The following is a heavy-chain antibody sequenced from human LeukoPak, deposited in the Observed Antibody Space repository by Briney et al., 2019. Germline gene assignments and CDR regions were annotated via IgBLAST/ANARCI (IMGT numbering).Heavy chain of an antibody. CDR2: IWYDGSNK. V-gene: IGHV3-33*01. CDR3: ARDRYPDYGDYWFDP. J-gene: IGHJ5*02. CDR1: GFTFSSYG. D-gene: IGHD4-17*01. Sequence: GGSLRLSCAASGFTFSSYGMHWVRQAPGKGLEWVAVIWYDGSNKYYADSVKGRFTISRDNSKNTLYLQMNSLRAEDTAVYYCARDRYPDYGDYWFDPWGQGTLVTVSS.